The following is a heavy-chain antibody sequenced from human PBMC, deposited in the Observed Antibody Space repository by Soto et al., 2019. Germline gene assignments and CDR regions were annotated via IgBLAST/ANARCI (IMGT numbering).Heavy chain of an antibody. J-gene: IGHJ4*02. D-gene: IGHD6-19*01. CDR2: IYYSGST. CDR3: AKAAERYSYRSGWYGRGLDY. CDR1: GGSISSSSYY. Sequence: SETLSLTCTVAGGSISSSSYYWVWIRQPPGKGLEWIGSIYYSGSTYYNPSLKSRVTISVDTSKNQFSLKLSSVTAADTAVYYCAKAAERYSYRSGWYGRGLDYCGQGTLVTVSS. V-gene: IGHV4-39*01.